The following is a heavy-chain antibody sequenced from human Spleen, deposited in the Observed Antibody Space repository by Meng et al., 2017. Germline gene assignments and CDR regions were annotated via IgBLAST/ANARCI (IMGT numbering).Heavy chain of an antibody. CDR3: ARDSNSYSSSSYYLDH. CDR2: SRNKANSYTT. CDR1: GFTLSDHY. D-gene: IGHD6-13*01. J-gene: IGHJ4*02. V-gene: IGHV3-72*01. Sequence: GESLKISCAASGFTLSDHYMDWVRQAPEKGLEWVGRSRNKANSYTTEYAASVKGRFTISRDNSKNTLFLQMNSLRSEDTATYYCARDSNSYSSSSYYLDHWGQGTLVTVSS.